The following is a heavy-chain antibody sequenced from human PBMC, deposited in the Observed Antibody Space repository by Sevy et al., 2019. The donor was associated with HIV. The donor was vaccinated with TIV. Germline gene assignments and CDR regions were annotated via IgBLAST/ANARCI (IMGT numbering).Heavy chain of an antibody. J-gene: IGHJ1*01. V-gene: IGHV3-30-3*01. CDR2: ISFDATNK. CDR1: GFTFNRYS. Sequence: GGSLRLSCAASGFTFNRYSMHWVRQAPGKGLEWVATISFDATNKHYPDSVKGRFTISRDNFQNSLFMQMDSLRPEDTAVYYCALERLSSDVSEYFQNWGQGTLVTVSS. D-gene: IGHD1-1*01. CDR3: ALERLSSDVSEYFQN.